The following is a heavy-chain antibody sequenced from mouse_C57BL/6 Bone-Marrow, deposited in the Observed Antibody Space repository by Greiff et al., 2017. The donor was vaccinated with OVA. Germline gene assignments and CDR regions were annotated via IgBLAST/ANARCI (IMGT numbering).Heavy chain of an antibody. CDR2: INPSSGYT. Sequence: QVQLQQSGAELARPGASVKMSCKASGYTFTSYTMHWVKQRPGQGLEWIGYINPSSGYTKYNQKFKDKATLTADKSSSTAYLQLSSLTSEDSAVYYCEREGGHYYGSGDGFDYWGQGTTLTVSS. CDR3: EREGGHYYGSGDGFDY. CDR1: GYTFTSYT. D-gene: IGHD1-1*01. J-gene: IGHJ2*01. V-gene: IGHV1-4*01.